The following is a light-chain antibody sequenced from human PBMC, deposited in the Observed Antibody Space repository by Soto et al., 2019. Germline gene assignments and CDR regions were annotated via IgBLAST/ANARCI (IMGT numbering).Light chain of an antibody. CDR3: SSYTSTDTPVL. Sequence: QSVLTQPASVSGSPGQSITISCTGTSSDIGAYGYVSWYQQHPGKVPKLIIYEVSIRPSGISSRFSGSKSDNTASLTVSGRQAEDEADYYCSSYTSTDTPVLFGGGTKLTVL. V-gene: IGLV2-14*01. CDR1: SSDIGAYGY. J-gene: IGLJ2*01. CDR2: EVS.